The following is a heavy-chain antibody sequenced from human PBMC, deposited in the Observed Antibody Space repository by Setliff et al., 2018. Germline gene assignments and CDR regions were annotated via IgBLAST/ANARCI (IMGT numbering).Heavy chain of an antibody. J-gene: IGHJ6*02. CDR2: IYYSGST. D-gene: IGHD3-3*01. Sequence: PSETLSLTCAVYGGSFSGYYWGWIRQSPGKGLEWIATIYYSGSTYYNPSLKSRVTISVDTSKNQFSLKLSSVTAADTAVYYCAREKGDPNYNFWSGYYLYYYYGMDVWGQGTTVTVSS. V-gene: IGHV4-34*01. CDR1: GGSFSGYY. CDR3: AREKGDPNYNFWSGYYLYYYYGMDV.